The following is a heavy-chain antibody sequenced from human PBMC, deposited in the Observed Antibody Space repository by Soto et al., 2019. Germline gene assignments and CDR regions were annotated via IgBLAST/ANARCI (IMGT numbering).Heavy chain of an antibody. CDR2: IKQDGSEK. CDR3: ARERRRWLQSDGAFDI. D-gene: IGHD5-12*01. J-gene: IGHJ3*02. Sequence: EVQLVESGGGLVQPGGSLRLSCAASGFTFSSYWMSWVRQAPGKGLEWVANIKQDGSEKYYVDSVKGRFTISRDNAKNSLYLQMNRLRAEDTAVYYCARERRRWLQSDGAFDIWGQGTMVTVSS. V-gene: IGHV3-7*01. CDR1: GFTFSSYW.